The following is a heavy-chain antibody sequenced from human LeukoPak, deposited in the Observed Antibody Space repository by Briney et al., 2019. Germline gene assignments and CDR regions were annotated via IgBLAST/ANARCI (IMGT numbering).Heavy chain of an antibody. CDR2: IYHSGST. CDR1: GGSFSGYY. CDR3: ARKYCTTTSCYIAADWFDP. Sequence: PSETLSLTCAVYGGSFSGYYWSWIRQPPGKGLEWIGYIYHSGSTYYNPSLKSRVTISVDRSKNQFSLKLSSVTAADTAVYYCARKYCTTTSCYIAADWFDPWGQGTLVTVSS. D-gene: IGHD2-2*02. J-gene: IGHJ5*02. V-gene: IGHV4-34*01.